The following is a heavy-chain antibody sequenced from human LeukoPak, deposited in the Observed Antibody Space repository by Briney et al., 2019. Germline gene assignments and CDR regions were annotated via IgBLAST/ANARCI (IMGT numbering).Heavy chain of an antibody. J-gene: IGHJ4*02. CDR2: ISWNSGSI. V-gene: IGHV3-9*01. CDR1: GFTFDDYA. CDR3: AKSVSGYYYLNY. D-gene: IGHD3-3*01. Sequence: SLRLSCAASGFTFDDYAMHWVGQAPGKGLEWVSGISWNSGSIGYADSVKGRFTISRDNAKNSLYLQMNSLRAEDTALYYCAKSVSGYYYLNYWGQGTLVTVSS.